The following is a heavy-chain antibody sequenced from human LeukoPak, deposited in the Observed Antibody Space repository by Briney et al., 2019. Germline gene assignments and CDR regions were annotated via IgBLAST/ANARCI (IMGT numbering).Heavy chain of an antibody. D-gene: IGHD6-6*01. J-gene: IGHJ5*02. CDR2: INPNSGGT. CDR1: GYTFTGYY. V-gene: IGHV1-2*02. CDR3: ARDPSIAAQNWFDP. Sequence: GASVKVSCKASGYTFTGYYMHWVRQAPGQGLEWMGWINPNSGGTNYAQKFQGRVTMTRDTSISTAYMELSRLRSDDTAVYYCARDPSIAAQNWFDPWGQGTLVTVSS.